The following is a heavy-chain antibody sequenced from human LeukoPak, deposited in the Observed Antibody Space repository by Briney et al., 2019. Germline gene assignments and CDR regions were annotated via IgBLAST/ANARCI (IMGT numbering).Heavy chain of an antibody. J-gene: IGHJ4*02. CDR2: ISSSSSTI. D-gene: IGHD3-10*01. CDR1: GFTLSNAW. V-gene: IGHV3-48*01. Sequence: PGGSLRLSCAASGFTLSNAWMNWVRQAPGKGLEWVSYISSSSSTIYYADSVKGRFTISRDNSKNTLYLQMNSLRAEDTAVYYCAKMVRGVIPYFDYWGQGTLVTVSS. CDR3: AKMVRGVIPYFDY.